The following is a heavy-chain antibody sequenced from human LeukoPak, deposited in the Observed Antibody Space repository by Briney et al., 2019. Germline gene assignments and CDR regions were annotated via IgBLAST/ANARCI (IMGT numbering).Heavy chain of an antibody. CDR3: ARESSTSFSNWFDP. CDR1: GFTFSSYS. J-gene: IGHJ5*02. D-gene: IGHD2-2*01. CDR2: IGSSSSYI. V-gene: IGHV3-21*01. Sequence: GGSLRLSCAASGFTFSSYSMDWVRQAPGKGLEWVSSIGSSSSYIYYADSVKGRFTISRDNAKNSLYLQMNSLRAEDTAVYYCARESSTSFSNWFDPWGQGTLVTVSS.